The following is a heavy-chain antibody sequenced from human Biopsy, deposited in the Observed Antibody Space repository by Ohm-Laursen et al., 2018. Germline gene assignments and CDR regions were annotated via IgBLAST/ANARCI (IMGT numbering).Heavy chain of an antibody. CDR1: GGSISSDY. D-gene: IGHD3-3*01. CDR2: ISNRGST. Sequence: SETLSLTCTVSGGSISSDYGSWIRQSPGKGLEWIGYISNRGSTNYNPSLRGRVTISVDTSKNQFSLKLSSVTAADTAVFFCARLYRLDDYWNDDPPDAFDVWGQGTMVTVSS. V-gene: IGHV4-59*01. J-gene: IGHJ3*01. CDR3: ARLYRLDDYWNDDPPDAFDV.